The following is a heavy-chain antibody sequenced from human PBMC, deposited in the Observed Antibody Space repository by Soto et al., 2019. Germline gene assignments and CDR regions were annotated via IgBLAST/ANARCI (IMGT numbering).Heavy chain of an antibody. Sequence: EVQLVESGGGLVKPGGSLRLSCAASGFTFSSYSMNWVRQAPGKGLEWVSSISSSSSYIYYADAVKGRFTISRDNAKKSQYLQMNSLRAGGTAGYYCVRDGRSPPCSSTSCYLTHYYYSMDVWGKGTTVTVSS. D-gene: IGHD2-2*01. CDR1: GFTFSSYS. CDR3: VRDGRSPPCSSTSCYLTHYYYSMDV. CDR2: ISSSSSYI. V-gene: IGHV3-21*01. J-gene: IGHJ6*03.